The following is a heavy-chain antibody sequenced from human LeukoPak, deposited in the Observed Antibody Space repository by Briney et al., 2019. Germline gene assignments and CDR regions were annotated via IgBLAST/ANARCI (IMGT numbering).Heavy chain of an antibody. J-gene: IGHJ6*02. Sequence: GGSLRLSCVASGFPFSSYWMTWVRQAPGKGLEWVANIKQDGSKESYVDSVKGRFTISRDNSKNTLYLQMNSLRAEDTAVYYCAKLGPGDSSGYYYYYGMDVWGQGTTVTVSS. CDR1: GFPFSSYW. D-gene: IGHD3-22*01. CDR3: AKLGPGDSSGYYYYYGMDV. V-gene: IGHV3-7*03. CDR2: IKQDGSKE.